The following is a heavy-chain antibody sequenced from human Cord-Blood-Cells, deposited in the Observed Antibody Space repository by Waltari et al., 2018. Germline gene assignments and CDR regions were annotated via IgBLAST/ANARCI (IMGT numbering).Heavy chain of an antibody. V-gene: IGHV4-34*01. J-gene: IGHJ4*02. Sequence: QVQLQQWGAGLLKPSETLSLTCVVYGGFFSGYYWSWIRQPPGKGLEWIGEINHSGSTNYNPSLKSRVTISVDTSKNQFSLKLSSVTAADTAVYYCARVPGIAAAGFDYWGQGTLVTVSS. CDR1: GGFFSGYY. D-gene: IGHD6-13*01. CDR2: INHSGST. CDR3: ARVPGIAAAGFDY.